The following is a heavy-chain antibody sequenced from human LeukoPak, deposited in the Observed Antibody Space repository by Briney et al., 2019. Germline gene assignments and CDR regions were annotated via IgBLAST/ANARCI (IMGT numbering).Heavy chain of an antibody. D-gene: IGHD3-3*01. Sequence: PSETLSLTCTVSGGSISSYYWSWIRQPPGKGLEWIGYIYYSGSTNYNPSLKSRVTISVDTSKNQFSLKLSSATAADTAVYYCASGYQSYDFWSGYYWVNWFDPWGQGTLVTVSS. CDR2: IYYSGST. CDR3: ASGYQSYDFWSGYYWVNWFDP. J-gene: IGHJ5*02. CDR1: GGSISSYY. V-gene: IGHV4-59*01.